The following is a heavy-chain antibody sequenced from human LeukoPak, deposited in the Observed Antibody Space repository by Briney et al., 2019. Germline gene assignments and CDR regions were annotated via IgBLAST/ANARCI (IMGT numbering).Heavy chain of an antibody. CDR2: ISAYNGNT. CDR1: GYTFTGYY. Sequence: ASVKVSCKASGYTFTGYYIHWLRQAPGQGLEWTGWISAYNGNTNYAQKLQGRVTMTTDTSTSTAYMELRSLRSDDTAVYYCARARSDSSGYYMYYFDYWGQGTLVTVSS. CDR3: ARARSDSSGYYMYYFDY. J-gene: IGHJ4*02. V-gene: IGHV1-18*04. D-gene: IGHD3-22*01.